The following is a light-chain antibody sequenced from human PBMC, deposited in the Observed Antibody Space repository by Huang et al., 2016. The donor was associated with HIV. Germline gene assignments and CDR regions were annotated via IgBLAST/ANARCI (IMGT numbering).Light chain of an antibody. CDR1: QSVLHSSNNKNY. J-gene: IGKJ1*01. CDR3: HQYYSSPQT. CDR2: WAS. V-gene: IGKV4-1*01. Sequence: DIVMPQSPDSMTVSLGERATINCKSSQSVLHSSNNKNYLAWYQQSPGQPPEVLIYWASNREAGVPDRYIGTGSGTDFNLTNSSLQAEDVAVYFCHQYYSSPQTFGQGTKVEIK.